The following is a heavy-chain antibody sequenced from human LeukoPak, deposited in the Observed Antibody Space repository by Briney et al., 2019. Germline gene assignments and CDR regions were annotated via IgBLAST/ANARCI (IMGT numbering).Heavy chain of an antibody. D-gene: IGHD4-17*01. CDR3: ARVPLWDYGDPAGYFDY. CDR2: IIPIFGTA. J-gene: IGHJ4*02. CDR1: GGTFSSYA. V-gene: IGHV1-69*06. Sequence: GASVKVSCKASGGTFSSYAISWVRQAPGQGLEWMGGIIPIFGTANYAQKFQGRVTITADKSTSTAYMELSSLRSEDTAVYYCARVPLWDYGDPAGYFDYWGQGTLVTVSS.